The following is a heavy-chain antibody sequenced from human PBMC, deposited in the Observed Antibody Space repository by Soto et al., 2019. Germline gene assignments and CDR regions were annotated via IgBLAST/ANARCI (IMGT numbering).Heavy chain of an antibody. CDR3: ARVGKDIIETLYHDYYGLDV. V-gene: IGHV3-48*02. CDR1: GFTFSTYT. Sequence: PGGSLRLSCPATGFTFSTYTMNWFRQAPGKGLEWVSFISRSSTTIYYADSVKGRFTISRDNAKSSLFLQMNSLRDEDTAVYYCARVGKDIIETLYHDYYGLDVWGQGTTVTVSS. J-gene: IGHJ6*02. CDR2: ISRSSTTI. D-gene: IGHD2-15*01.